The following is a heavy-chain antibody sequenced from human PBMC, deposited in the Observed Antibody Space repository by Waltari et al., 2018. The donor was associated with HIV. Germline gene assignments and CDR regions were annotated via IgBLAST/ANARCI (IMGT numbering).Heavy chain of an antibody. D-gene: IGHD3-10*01. J-gene: IGHJ6*02. V-gene: IGHV4-61*01. CDR3: ARFGYYDGMDV. CDR2: IYYSGST. Sequence: QVQLQESGPGLVKPSETLSLTCTVSGGSVSRGSYYWSWIRQPPGKGLEWIGYIYYSGSTNYIPSLKSRGTISVDTSKNQCSLKLSSVTAADTAVYYCARFGYYDGMDVWGQGTTVTVSS. CDR1: GGSVSRGSYY.